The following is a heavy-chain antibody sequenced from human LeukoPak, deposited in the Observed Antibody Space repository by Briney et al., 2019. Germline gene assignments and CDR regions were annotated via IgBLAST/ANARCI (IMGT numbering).Heavy chain of an antibody. V-gene: IGHV4-30-4*01. J-gene: IGHJ4*02. CDR1: GGSISSGDYY. Sequence: SQTLSLTCTVSGGSISSGDYYWSWIRQPPGKGLEWIGYIYYSGSTNYTPSLKSRVTMSLDTSKNQFSLKLSSVTAADTAVYHCARDSGSNFDYWGQGTLVTVSS. CDR3: ARDSGSNFDY. D-gene: IGHD2-15*01. CDR2: IYYSGST.